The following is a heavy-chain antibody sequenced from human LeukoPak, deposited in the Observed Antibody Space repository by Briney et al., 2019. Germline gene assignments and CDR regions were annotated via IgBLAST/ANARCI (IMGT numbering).Heavy chain of an antibody. D-gene: IGHD3-10*01. CDR1: GFTFSSSA. V-gene: IGHV3-73*01. J-gene: IGHJ4*02. CDR2: VRTRSNSYAT. CDR3: SSYDTDAISYYVNY. Sequence: AGSLKLSCAASGFTFSSSALHWVRQASGRGLEWVGRVRTRSNSYATTYSASVSGRFTISRDDSKNTAYLQMTNLRTEDTAIYYCSSYDTDAISYYVNYWGQGILVTVSS.